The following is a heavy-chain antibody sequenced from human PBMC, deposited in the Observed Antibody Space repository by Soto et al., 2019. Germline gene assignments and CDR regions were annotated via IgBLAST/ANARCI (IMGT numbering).Heavy chain of an antibody. Sequence: HPGGSLRLSCAASGFTFSSYAMSWVRQAPGKGLEWVSAISGSGGSTYYADSVKGRFTISRDNSKNTLYLQMNSLRAEDTAVYYCAKDRARSSSSDPLAYWGQGTLVTVSS. CDR2: ISGSGGST. V-gene: IGHV3-23*01. CDR1: GFTFSSYA. J-gene: IGHJ4*02. D-gene: IGHD6-6*01. CDR3: AKDRARSSSSDPLAY.